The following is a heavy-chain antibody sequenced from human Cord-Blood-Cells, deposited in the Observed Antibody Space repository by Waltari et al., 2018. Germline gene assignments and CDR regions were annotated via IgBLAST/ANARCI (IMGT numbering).Heavy chain of an antibody. Sequence: QVQLQQWGAGLLKPSETLSLTCAVYGGSFSGYYWSWIRQPPGHGLEWIGEINHSGSTNYNPSLKSRVTISVDTSKNQFSLKLSSVTAADTAVYYCARVVPTYCSSTSCYRIYWYFDLWGRGTLVTVSS. CDR3: ARVVPTYCSSTSCYRIYWYFDL. J-gene: IGHJ2*01. CDR1: GGSFSGYY. D-gene: IGHD2-2*01. V-gene: IGHV4-34*01. CDR2: INHSGST.